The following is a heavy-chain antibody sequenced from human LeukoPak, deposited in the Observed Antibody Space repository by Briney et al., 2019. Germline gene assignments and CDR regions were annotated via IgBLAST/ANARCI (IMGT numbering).Heavy chain of an antibody. Sequence: SETLSLTCAVYGGSFSGYYWSWIRKPPGKGLERIGEINHSGSTNYSPSLKSRVTISVDTSKNQFSLKLSSVTAADTALYYCARGWVTMVRGVIITDYYYYMDVWGKGTTVTVSS. CDR2: INHSGST. D-gene: IGHD3-10*01. J-gene: IGHJ6*03. V-gene: IGHV4-34*01. CDR3: ARGWVTMVRGVIITDYYYYMDV. CDR1: GGSFSGYY.